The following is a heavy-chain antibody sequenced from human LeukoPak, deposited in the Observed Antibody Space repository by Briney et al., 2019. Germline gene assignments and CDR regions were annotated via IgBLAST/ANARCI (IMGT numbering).Heavy chain of an antibody. Sequence: GGSLRLSCAASGFTFMNHAMNWVRQAPGKGLEWVSSISSSSSYTYYADSVRGRFTISRDNARNPLYLQMSSLRAEDTAVYYCARMPRGPDVWGKGTTVTVSS. CDR2: ISSSSSYT. CDR3: ARMPRGPDV. J-gene: IGHJ6*04. V-gene: IGHV3-21*01. D-gene: IGHD2-2*01. CDR1: GFTFMNHA.